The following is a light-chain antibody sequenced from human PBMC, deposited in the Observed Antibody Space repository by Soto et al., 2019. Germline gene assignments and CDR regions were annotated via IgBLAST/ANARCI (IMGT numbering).Light chain of an antibody. CDR2: DNN. Sequence: QSVVTQPPSVSAAPGQRVTISCSGGPSNIGNNYVSWYQQLPGTAPKLLIYDNNNRPSGIPDRFSGSKSGTSATLAITGLHTGDEADYYCATWDSSLSAAYFGGGTKLTVL. J-gene: IGLJ2*01. CDR3: ATWDSSLSAAY. V-gene: IGLV1-51*01. CDR1: PSNIGNNY.